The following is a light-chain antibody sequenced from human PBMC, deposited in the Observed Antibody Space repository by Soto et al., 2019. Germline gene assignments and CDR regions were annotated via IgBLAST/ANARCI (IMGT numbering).Light chain of an antibody. CDR1: QGVSSY. J-gene: IGKJ5*01. Sequence: EIVYSPSPSTLSLSPGERATLSCRASQGVSSYLAWFQQRPGQTPRLLIYDASTRAPGIPARFRGRGSGADFTLTISSLEPEDFAVYYCQQRSDSITFGQGTRLEIK. CDR2: DAS. V-gene: IGKV3-11*01. CDR3: QQRSDSIT.